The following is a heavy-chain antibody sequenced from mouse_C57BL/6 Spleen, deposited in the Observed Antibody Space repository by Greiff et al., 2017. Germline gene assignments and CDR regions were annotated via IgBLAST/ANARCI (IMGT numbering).Heavy chain of an antibody. J-gene: IGHJ1*03. CDR2: INPNYGTT. V-gene: IGHV1-39*01. D-gene: IGHD1-1*01. CDR3: ASPITTGVATDFDV. Sequence: VQLKQSGPELVKPGASVKISCKASGYSFTDYYMNWVKQSTGKSLEWIGVINPNYGTTSYNQKFKGKATLTVAQSSSTTYMQLNSLTSEDSAVNYSASPITTGVATDFDVWGTGTTVTVSS. CDR1: GYSFTDYY.